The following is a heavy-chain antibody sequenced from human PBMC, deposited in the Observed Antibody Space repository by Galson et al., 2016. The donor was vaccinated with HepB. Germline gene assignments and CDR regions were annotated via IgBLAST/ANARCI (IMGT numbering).Heavy chain of an antibody. D-gene: IGHD3-9*01. CDR1: GFTFSSYS. CDR2: ISSSSSYI. V-gene: IGHV3-21*01. Sequence: SLRLSCAASGFTFSSYSMNWVRQAPGKGLEWVSSISSSSSYIYYADSVKGRFTISRDNAKNSLYLQMNSLRAEDTAVYYCARGGSLVLRYFDWLLTFPDWGQGTLVTVSS. J-gene: IGHJ4*02. CDR3: ARGGSLVLRYFDWLLTFPD.